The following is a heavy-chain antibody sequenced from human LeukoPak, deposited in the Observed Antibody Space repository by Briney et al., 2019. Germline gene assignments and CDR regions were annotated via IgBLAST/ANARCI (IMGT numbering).Heavy chain of an antibody. J-gene: IGHJ5*02. D-gene: IGHD2-2*01. CDR3: TRSCGSTNCSDGDWFDP. CDR1: GGSIINYDYY. V-gene: IGHV4-39*01. CDR2: MHYSGST. Sequence: PSETLSLTCTVSGGSIINYDYYWGWIRQPPGKGLEWIASMHYSGSTYLNPSLKSRVTISVDTSKNQFSLNLSSVTAADTAVYYCTRSCGSTNCSDGDWFDPWGQGTLVTVSS.